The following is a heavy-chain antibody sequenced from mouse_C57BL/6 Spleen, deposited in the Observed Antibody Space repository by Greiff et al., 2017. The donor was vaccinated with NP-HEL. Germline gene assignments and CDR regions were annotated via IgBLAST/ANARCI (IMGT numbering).Heavy chain of an antibody. Sequence: LEESGPELVKPGASVKISCKASGYSFTDYNMNWVKQSNGKSLEWIGVINPNYGTTSYIQKFKGKATLTVDQSTSTAYMQLNSLTSEDSAVYYCARAFYYGSSLFDYWGQGTTLTVSS. CDR3: ARAFYYGSSLFDY. D-gene: IGHD1-1*01. J-gene: IGHJ2*01. CDR1: GYSFTDYN. CDR2: INPNYGTT. V-gene: IGHV1-39*01.